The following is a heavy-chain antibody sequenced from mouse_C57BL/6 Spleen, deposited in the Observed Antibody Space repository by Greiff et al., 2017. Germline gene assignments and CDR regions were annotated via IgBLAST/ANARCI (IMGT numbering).Heavy chain of an antibody. CDR2: ISSGSSTT. CDR3: ARKALTTVVAHFDY. Sequence: EVQVVESGGGLVKPGGSLKLSCAASGFTFSDYGMHWVRQAPEKGLEWVAYISSGSSTTYYADTGKGRFTISRDNAKNTLFLQMTSLRSEDTAMYYCARKALTTVVAHFDYWGQGTTLTVSS. D-gene: IGHD1-1*01. CDR1: GFTFSDYG. J-gene: IGHJ2*01. V-gene: IGHV5-17*01.